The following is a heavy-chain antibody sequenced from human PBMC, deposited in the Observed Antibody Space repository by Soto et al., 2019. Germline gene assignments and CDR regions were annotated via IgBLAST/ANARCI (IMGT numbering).Heavy chain of an antibody. CDR3: ARHVGPGLYYFDY. CDR2: IFYSGTT. J-gene: IGHJ4*02. Sequence: SSETLSLTCVVSGGSIISSSYWWAWIRQPPGKGLEWIGSIFYSGTTYYNPSLKSRVTISVDTSKNQFSLKLTSVTAADTAVYFCARHVGPGLYYFDYWGQGALVTVSS. V-gene: IGHV4-39*01. CDR1: GGSIISSSYW.